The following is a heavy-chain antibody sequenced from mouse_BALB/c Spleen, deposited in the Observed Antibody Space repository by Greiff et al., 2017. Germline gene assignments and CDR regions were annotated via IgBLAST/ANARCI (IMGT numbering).Heavy chain of an antibody. Sequence: EVMLVESGGGLVKPGGSLKLSCAASGFTFSSYAMSWVRQTPEKRLEWVASISSGGSTYYPDSVKGRFTISRDNARNILYLQMSSLRSEDTAMYYCARGRDYRYGWFAYWGQGTLVTVSA. CDR2: ISSGGST. CDR3: ARGRDYRYGWFAY. V-gene: IGHV5-6-5*01. J-gene: IGHJ3*01. D-gene: IGHD2-14*01. CDR1: GFTFSSYA.